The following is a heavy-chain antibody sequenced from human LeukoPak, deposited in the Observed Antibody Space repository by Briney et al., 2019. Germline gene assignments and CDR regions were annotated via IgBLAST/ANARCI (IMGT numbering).Heavy chain of an antibody. CDR2: IYYSGST. D-gene: IGHD3-9*01. J-gene: IGHJ3*02. V-gene: IGHV4-31*03. CDR1: GGSISSGGYY. Sequence: SETLSLTCTVSGGSISSGGYYWSWIRQHPGKGLEWIGYIYYSGSTYYNPSLKSRVTISVDTSKNQFSLKLSSVTAADTAVYYCASEGIRFDWSTNNAFDIWGQGTMVTVSS. CDR3: ASEGIRFDWSTNNAFDI.